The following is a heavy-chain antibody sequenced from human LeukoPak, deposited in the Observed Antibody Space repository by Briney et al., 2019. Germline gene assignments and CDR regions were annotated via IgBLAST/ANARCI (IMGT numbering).Heavy chain of an antibody. J-gene: IGHJ1*01. D-gene: IGHD6-13*01. V-gene: IGHV3-21*01. Sequence: GGSLRLSCAASGFTFSSYVMNWVRQAPGKGLEWVSSISSSSSYIYYADSVKGRFTISRDNAKNSLYLQMNSLRAEDTAVYYCARVNSSSWYEYFQHWGQGTLVTVSS. CDR2: ISSSSSYI. CDR1: GFTFSSYV. CDR3: ARVNSSSWYEYFQH.